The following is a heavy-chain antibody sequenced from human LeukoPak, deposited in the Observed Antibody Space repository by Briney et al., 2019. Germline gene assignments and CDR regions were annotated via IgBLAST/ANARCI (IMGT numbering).Heavy chain of an antibody. J-gene: IGHJ4*02. V-gene: IGHV3-30*18. Sequence: GGSLRLSCAASGFTFSSYGMYWVCQAPGKGLEWVAVISYDGSNKYYADSVKGRFTISRDNPKNTLYLQMNSLRAEDTAVYYCAKDRLLWFGESMDYWGQGTLVTVSS. CDR1: GFTFSSYG. CDR2: ISYDGSNK. D-gene: IGHD3-10*01. CDR3: AKDRLLWFGESMDY.